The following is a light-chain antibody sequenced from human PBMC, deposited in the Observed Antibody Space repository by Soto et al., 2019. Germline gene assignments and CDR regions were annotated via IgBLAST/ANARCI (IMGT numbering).Light chain of an antibody. CDR2: DAS. J-gene: IGKJ4*01. CDR3: QRYNSYGLS. CDR1: QSISGW. V-gene: IGKV1-5*01. Sequence: DIQMTQSPSTLSASVGDTVTITCRASQSISGWLACYQQKPGKAPKLLIYDASSVQSGVPSRCSGSRSGTEFALTTRTLQLDDFATYSCQRYNSYGLSFGGRTKGDIK.